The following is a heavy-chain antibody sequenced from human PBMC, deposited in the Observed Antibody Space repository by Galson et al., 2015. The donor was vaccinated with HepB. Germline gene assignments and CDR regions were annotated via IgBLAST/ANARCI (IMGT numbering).Heavy chain of an antibody. Sequence: SVKVSCKASGSTFTDYFIHWVRQAPGQGLECMGWINPNNGDTKYAQKFQGRVTLTRDTSISTAYMDLSSLRSDDTAVYFCAKDVRPLAKVSYWYMDVWGKGTTVTVSS. CDR3: AKDVRPLAKVSYWYMDV. V-gene: IGHV1-2*02. CDR1: GSTFTDYF. J-gene: IGHJ6*03. D-gene: IGHD2-21*01. CDR2: INPNNGDT.